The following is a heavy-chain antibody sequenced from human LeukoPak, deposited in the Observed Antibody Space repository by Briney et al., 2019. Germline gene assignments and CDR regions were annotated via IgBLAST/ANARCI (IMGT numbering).Heavy chain of an antibody. Sequence: GESLKISCKGSGYSFTSYWIGWVRQMPGKGLEWVGIIYPGDSDTRYSPSFQGQVTISADKSISTAYLQWSSLKASDTAMYYCAREAEKPQTTVSYFDYWGQGTLVTVSS. J-gene: IGHJ4*02. D-gene: IGHD4-11*01. CDR2: IYPGDSDT. V-gene: IGHV5-51*01. CDR3: AREAEKPQTTVSYFDY. CDR1: GYSFTSYW.